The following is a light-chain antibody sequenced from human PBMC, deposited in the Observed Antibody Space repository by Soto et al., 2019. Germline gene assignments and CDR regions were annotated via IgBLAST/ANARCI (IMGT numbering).Light chain of an antibody. Sequence: LTQPVSVSGSPGQSITISCTGTSSDVGGYNYVSWYQQHPGKAPKLMIYEVSNRPSGVSNRFSGSKSGNTASLTISGLQAEDEADYYCSSYTSSSIPYVFGTGTKVTVL. V-gene: IGLV2-14*01. CDR2: EVS. J-gene: IGLJ1*01. CDR3: SSYTSSSIPYV. CDR1: SSDVGGYNY.